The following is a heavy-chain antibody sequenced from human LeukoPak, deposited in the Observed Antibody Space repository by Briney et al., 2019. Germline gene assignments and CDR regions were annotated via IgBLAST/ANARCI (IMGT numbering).Heavy chain of an antibody. J-gene: IGHJ4*02. CDR3: ATDGRSSGWYGFDY. D-gene: IGHD6-19*01. CDR2: ISYDGSDK. V-gene: IGHV3-30*03. Sequence: PGGSLRLSCAASGFTFSSYGMHWVRQAPGKGLEWVAVISYDGSDKNYADSVKGRFTISRDNARSTLYLQMNSLRAEDTAVYYCATDGRSSGWYGFDYWGQGILVTVSS. CDR1: GFTFSSYG.